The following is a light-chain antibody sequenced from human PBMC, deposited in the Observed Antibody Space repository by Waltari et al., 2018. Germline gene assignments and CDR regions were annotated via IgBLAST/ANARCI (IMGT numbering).Light chain of an antibody. Sequence: EIVLTQSPATLSLSPGQRATLSCRASQSVSINLGWYQQKLGQPPRHLIYDTSNRATGIPDRFSASGCWTDFTLTISSLEPEDFAVYFCQQTSSWPLTFGGGTKVEIK. CDR1: QSVSIN. CDR2: DTS. V-gene: IGKV3-11*01. CDR3: QQTSSWPLT. J-gene: IGKJ4*01.